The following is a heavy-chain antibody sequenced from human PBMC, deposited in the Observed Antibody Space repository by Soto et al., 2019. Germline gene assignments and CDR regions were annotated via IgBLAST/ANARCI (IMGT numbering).Heavy chain of an antibody. D-gene: IGHD2-15*01. CDR1: GYTFSGSS. V-gene: IGHV3-73*02. J-gene: IGHJ4*02. Sequence: EVQLVESGGGLVQPGGSLKLSCVASGYTFSGSSMHWVRQASGKGLEWVGRIRNKANGYATAYGASVNGRFTISRDDSNKTAYLQMNSLKTEDTAVYYCTSHSPEDMIRKWGQGTLVSVSS. CDR2: IRNKANGYAT. CDR3: TSHSPEDMIRK.